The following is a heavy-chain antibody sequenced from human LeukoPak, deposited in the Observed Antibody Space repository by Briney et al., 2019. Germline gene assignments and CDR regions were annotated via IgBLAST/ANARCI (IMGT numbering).Heavy chain of an antibody. V-gene: IGHV5-10-1*01. CDR1: GYSFTSYW. D-gene: IGHD1-26*01. J-gene: IGHJ3*02. CDR2: IDPSDSYT. Sequence: TGESLKISCKGSGYSFTSYWITWVRQMPGKGLEWMGRIDPSDSYTNYSPSFQGHVTISADKSISTAYLQWSSLKASDTAMYYCARHYSGSYYAFDIWGQGTMVTVSS. CDR3: ARHYSGSYYAFDI.